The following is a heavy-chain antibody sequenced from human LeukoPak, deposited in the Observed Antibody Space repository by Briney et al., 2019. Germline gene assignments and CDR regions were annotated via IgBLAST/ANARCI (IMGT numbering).Heavy chain of an antibody. D-gene: IGHD4-23*01. CDR3: ARASRWGAFDI. V-gene: IGHV4-31*03. Sequence: SETLSLTCTVSGGSISSGGYYWSWLPQHPGKGLEWIGYIYYSGSTYYNPSLKSRVTISVDTSKNQFSLKLSSVTAADTAVYYCARASRWGAFDIWGQGTMVTVSS. CDR2: IYYSGST. CDR1: GGSISSGGYY. J-gene: IGHJ3*02.